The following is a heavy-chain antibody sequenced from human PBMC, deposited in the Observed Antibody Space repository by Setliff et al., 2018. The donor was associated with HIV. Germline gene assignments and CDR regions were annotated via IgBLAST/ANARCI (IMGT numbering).Heavy chain of an antibody. Sequence: SETLSLTCTVSGASVNSHCWAWIRQPLGKGLEWIGSLYYSGNTNYNPSLKSRVTISADTSKNQFSLKLRSVTAADTAVYYCAGVLSSGYYDGPWGQGTLVTVSS. CDR2: LYYSGNT. D-gene: IGHD3-22*01. CDR3: AGVLSSGYYDGP. CDR1: GASVNSHC. V-gene: IGHV4-59*02. J-gene: IGHJ5*02.